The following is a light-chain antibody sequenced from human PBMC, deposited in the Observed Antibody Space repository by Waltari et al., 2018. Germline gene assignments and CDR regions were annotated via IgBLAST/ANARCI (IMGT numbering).Light chain of an antibody. CDR3: QQYETDPT. Sequence: DIQMTQSPSSLSASVGDRVTITCRASQSISNHLNWYQQKPGKVPKLLIYAASTLQSGVPSRFSGSGSGTDFSFSISSLQPEDVGTYYCQQYETDPTFGGGTTVDIK. J-gene: IGKJ4*01. CDR2: AAS. V-gene: IGKV1-39*01. CDR1: QSISNH.